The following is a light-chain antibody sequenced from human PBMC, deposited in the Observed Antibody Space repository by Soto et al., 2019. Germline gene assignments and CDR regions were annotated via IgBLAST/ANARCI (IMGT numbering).Light chain of an antibody. CDR1: QTISTY. J-gene: IGKJ1*01. Sequence: TQSPSSLAASVGDRVTITCRASQTISTYLNWYQHKPGAAPELLIYDASTLQSGVPSRFRGGASGTDFTLTISSLQADDVATYYCQQSYNTPLTFGQGTKVDIK. CDR2: DAS. CDR3: QQSYNTPLT. V-gene: IGKV1-39*01.